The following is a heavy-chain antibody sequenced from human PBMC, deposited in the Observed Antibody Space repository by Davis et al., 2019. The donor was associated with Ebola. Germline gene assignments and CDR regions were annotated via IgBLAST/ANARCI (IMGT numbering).Heavy chain of an antibody. CDR1: GFTFSNFE. V-gene: IGHV3-48*03. CDR2: ISSSGRPI. CDR3: ARDRGYSSGWRDY. Sequence: GESLKISCVASGFTFSNFEMNWVRQAPGKGLEWLSYISSSGRPIYYADSVRGRSTISRDNAKNLLFLEMSSLRGDDTGIYYCARDRGYSSGWRDYWGQGTLVTVSS. J-gene: IGHJ4*02. D-gene: IGHD6-19*01.